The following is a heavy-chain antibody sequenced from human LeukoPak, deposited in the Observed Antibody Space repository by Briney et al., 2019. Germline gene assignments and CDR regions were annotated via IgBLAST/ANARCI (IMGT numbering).Heavy chain of an antibody. CDR2: ISSSSSYI. D-gene: IGHD6-6*01. J-gene: IGHJ4*02. V-gene: IGHV3-21*01. Sequence: GGPLRLSCTASGFTFEDYGMSWVRQTPGKGLEWVSSISSSSSYIYYADSVKGRFTISRDNAKNSLYLQMNSLRAEDTAVYYCARDLSSYYFDYWGQGTLVTVSS. CDR3: ARDLSSYYFDY. CDR1: GFTFEDYG.